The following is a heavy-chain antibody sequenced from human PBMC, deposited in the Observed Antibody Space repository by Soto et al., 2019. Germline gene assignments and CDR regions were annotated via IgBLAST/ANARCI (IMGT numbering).Heavy chain of an antibody. CDR3: ARRRYSYGYQSLTIFDY. D-gene: IGHD5-18*01. V-gene: IGHV4-39*01. CDR2: IYYSGST. Sequence: QLQLQESGPGLVKPSETLSLTCTVSGGSISSSSYYWGWIRQPPGKGLEWIGSIYYSGSTYYNPSLKSRVTISVDTSKNQFSLKLSSVTAADTAVYYCARRRYSYGYQSLTIFDYWGQGTLVTVSS. CDR1: GGSISSSSYY. J-gene: IGHJ4*02.